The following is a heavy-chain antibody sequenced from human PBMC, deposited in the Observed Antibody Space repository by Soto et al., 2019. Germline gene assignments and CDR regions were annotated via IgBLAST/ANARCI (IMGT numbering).Heavy chain of an antibody. J-gene: IGHJ5*02. D-gene: IGHD3-22*01. Sequence: DSVKGRFTISRDNSGDTLHLQMNSLRVEDTAVYYCARDAYSYDTSGHFAPWGQGTLVTVSS. CDR3: ARDAYSYDTSGHFAP. V-gene: IGHV3-30*07.